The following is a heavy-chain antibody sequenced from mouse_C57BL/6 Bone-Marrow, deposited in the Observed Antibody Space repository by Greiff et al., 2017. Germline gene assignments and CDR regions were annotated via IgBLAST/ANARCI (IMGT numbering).Heavy chain of an antibody. D-gene: IGHD2-12*01. CDR2: INPNYGTT. Sequence: VQLQQSGPELVKPGASVKISCKASGYSFTDYNMNWVKQSNGKSLEWIGVINPNYGTTSYNQKFKGKATLTVDQSSSTAYMQLNSLTSEDSAVYYCASGDLRPSYYAIDYWGQGTSVTVSS. CDR3: ASGDLRPSYYAIDY. V-gene: IGHV1-39*01. CDR1: GYSFTDYN. J-gene: IGHJ4*01.